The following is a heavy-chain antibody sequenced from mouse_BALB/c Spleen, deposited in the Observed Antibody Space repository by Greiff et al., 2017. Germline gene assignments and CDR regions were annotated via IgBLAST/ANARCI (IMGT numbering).Heavy chain of an antibody. Sequence: VQGVESGGGLVKPGGSLKLSCAASGFPFSDYYMYWVRQTPEKRLEWVATISDGGSYTYYPDSVKGRFTISRDNAKNNLYLQMSSLKSEDTAMYYCARDRDGGYAMDYWGQGTSVTVSS. J-gene: IGHJ4*01. V-gene: IGHV5-4*02. CDR2: ISDGGSYT. CDR1: GFPFSDYY. CDR3: ARDRDGGYAMDY.